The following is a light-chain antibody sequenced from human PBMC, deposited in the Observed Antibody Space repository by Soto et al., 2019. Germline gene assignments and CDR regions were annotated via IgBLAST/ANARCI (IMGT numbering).Light chain of an antibody. Sequence: IVLTQSPGTLSLSPGERATLSCRASQSVSSSYLAWYQQKPGQAPRLLIYGTSGRATGIPDRFSGSGSGTDFTLTISRLEPEDFAVYYCQQYGTPWWTFGRGTEVEI. CDR1: QSVSSSY. V-gene: IGKV3-20*01. J-gene: IGKJ1*01. CDR3: QQYGTPWWT. CDR2: GTS.